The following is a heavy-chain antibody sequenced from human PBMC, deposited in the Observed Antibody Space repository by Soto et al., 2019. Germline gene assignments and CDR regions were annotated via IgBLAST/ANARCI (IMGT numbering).Heavy chain of an antibody. V-gene: IGHV4-39*01. CDR3: AGGDYYHSSGYYFYYYTMDV. Sequence: QLHLQESGPGLVKPSETLSLTCTVSGGSISSSTYFCGWIRQPPGQGLEWIGNVYYGGTTYYNPSLKSRLTISLETSTGQFSLKLSSVTAADTAVYYCAGGDYYHSSGYYFYYYTMDVWGQGTTVTVSS. D-gene: IGHD3-22*01. J-gene: IGHJ6*02. CDR1: GGSISSSTYF. CDR2: VYYGGTT.